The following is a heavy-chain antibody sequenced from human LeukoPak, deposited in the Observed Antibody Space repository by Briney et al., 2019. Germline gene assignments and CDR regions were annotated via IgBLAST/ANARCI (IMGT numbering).Heavy chain of an antibody. D-gene: IGHD2-15*01. J-gene: IGHJ4*02. CDR1: GFTFSTYA. CDR2: ISTTGDSP. V-gene: IGHV3-23*01. Sequence: GGSLRLSCAGSGFTFSTYAINWVRQAPGKGLEWVSSISTTGDSPYYADSVKGRFTISRDNAKNSLYLQMNSLRAEDTAVYYCASDIVVVVAAAASDYWGQGTLVTVSS. CDR3: ASDIVVVVAAAASDY.